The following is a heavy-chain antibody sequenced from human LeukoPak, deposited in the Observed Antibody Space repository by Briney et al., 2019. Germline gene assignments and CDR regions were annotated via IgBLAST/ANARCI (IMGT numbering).Heavy chain of an antibody. CDR3: ADLGTTYYYDRSTY. D-gene: IGHD3-22*01. CDR2: ISSSGGSP. J-gene: IGHJ4*02. CDR1: GFSFSSYA. V-gene: IGHV3-23*01. Sequence: PGGSLRLSCAASGFSFSSYAMSWVRQAPGKGLEWVSGISSSGGSPYYADSVQGRFTISRDNSKNTLFLQMTGLRAEDTAVYYCADLGTTYYYDRSTYWGQGTLVAVSS.